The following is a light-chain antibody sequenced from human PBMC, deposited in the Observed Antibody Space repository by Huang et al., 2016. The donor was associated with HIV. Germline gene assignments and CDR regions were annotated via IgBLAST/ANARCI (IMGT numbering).Light chain of an antibody. J-gene: IGKJ2*01. Sequence: EIVLTQSPATLSLSPGESATLSCKTSQSVFSYLAWYQQRPGQAPRLLIYDASNRATGFSARFSGSGSGTDFALTISSLESEDCAVYYCQQRSAWPRTFGQGTKLEI. CDR1: QSVFSY. V-gene: IGKV3-11*01. CDR3: QQRSAWPRT. CDR2: DAS.